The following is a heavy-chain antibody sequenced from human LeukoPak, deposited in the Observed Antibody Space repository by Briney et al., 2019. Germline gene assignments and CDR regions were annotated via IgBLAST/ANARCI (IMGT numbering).Heavy chain of an antibody. J-gene: IGHJ6*03. V-gene: IGHV3-21*01. CDR1: GFTFSSYS. Sequence: PGGSLRLSCAASGFTFSSYSMNWVRQAPGKGLEWVSSISSSSSYIYYAADSVKGRFTISRDNGKNSLYLQINSLRAEDTAVYHCARGADWKDYYYMDVWGKGTTVTVSS. CDR3: ARGADWKDYYYMDV. D-gene: IGHD1-1*01. CDR2: ISSSSSYI.